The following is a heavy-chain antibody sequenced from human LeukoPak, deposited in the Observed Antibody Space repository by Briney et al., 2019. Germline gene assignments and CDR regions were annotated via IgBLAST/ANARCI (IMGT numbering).Heavy chain of an antibody. CDR2: IYTSGST. CDR1: GGSISSYY. V-gene: IGHV4-4*07. D-gene: IGHD3-22*01. CDR3: ARDLNIYDSSGRLDY. J-gene: IGHJ4*02. Sequence: SETLSLTCTVSGGSISSYYWSWIRQPAGKGLEWIGRIYTSGSTNYNPSLKSRVTMSVDTSKNQFSLKLSSVPAADTAVYYCARDLNIYDSSGRLDYWGQGTLVTVSS.